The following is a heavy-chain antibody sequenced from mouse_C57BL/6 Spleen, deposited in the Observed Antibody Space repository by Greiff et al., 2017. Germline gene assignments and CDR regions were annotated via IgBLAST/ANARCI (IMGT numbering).Heavy chain of an antibody. Sequence: QVQLQQPGAELVMPGASVKLSCKASGYTFTSYWMHWVKQRPGQGLEWIGEIDPSDSYTNYNQKFKGKSTLTVDKSSSTAYMQLSSLTSEDSAFYYCSRQADYYGSIYPWYFDVWGTGTTVTVSS. J-gene: IGHJ1*03. D-gene: IGHD1-1*01. CDR1: GYTFTSYW. CDR3: SRQADYYGSIYPWYFDV. CDR2: IDPSDSYT. V-gene: IGHV1-69*01.